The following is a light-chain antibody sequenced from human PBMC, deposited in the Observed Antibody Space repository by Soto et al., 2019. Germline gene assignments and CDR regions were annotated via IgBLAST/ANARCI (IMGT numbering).Light chain of an antibody. CDR2: DVY. CDR3: CSYAGTFTYV. J-gene: IGLJ1*01. Sequence: QSVLAQPRSVSASPGQSVTISCTGTSSDVGTYSYVSWYQQHPGKPPKLMILDVYKRPSGVPDRFSGSKSGNTASLTLSGLQAEDEADYFCCSYAGTFTYVFGTGTKVTVL. V-gene: IGLV2-11*01. CDR1: SSDVGTYSY.